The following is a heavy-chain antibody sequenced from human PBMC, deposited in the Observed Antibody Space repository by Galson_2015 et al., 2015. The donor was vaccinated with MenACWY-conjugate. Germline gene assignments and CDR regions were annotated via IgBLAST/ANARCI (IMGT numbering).Heavy chain of an antibody. Sequence: SETLSLTCTASYASIASSDYYGSWLRQTPGKGLEWIGTVFYNGTTYYNPSLKSRVTISVDTSKNQISLNLNSATAADTALYYCARESAYCAGGTCGYFWGQGTLVTVSS. D-gene: IGHD2-8*02. CDR1: YASIASSDYY. J-gene: IGHJ4*02. V-gene: IGHV4-39*07. CDR3: ARESAYCAGGTCGYF. CDR2: VFYNGTT.